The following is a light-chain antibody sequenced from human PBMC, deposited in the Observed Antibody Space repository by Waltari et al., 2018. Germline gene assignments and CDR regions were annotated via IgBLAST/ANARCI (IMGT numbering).Light chain of an antibody. Sequence: DIQMTQSPSTLSASVGDRVTISCRASQSVGTWLAWYPQKPGKAPKLLIYMASSLESGVPSRFSASGSGTDFTLTISSLQPDDFATYSCQQYSSFSTFGQGTKV. CDR2: MAS. J-gene: IGKJ2*01. V-gene: IGKV1-5*03. CDR3: QQYSSFST. CDR1: QSVGTW.